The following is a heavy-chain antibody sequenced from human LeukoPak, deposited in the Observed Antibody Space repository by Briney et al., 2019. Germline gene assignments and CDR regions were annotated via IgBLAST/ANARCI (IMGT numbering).Heavy chain of an antibody. D-gene: IGHD3-9*01. V-gene: IGHV4-39*01. CDR2: IYYSGST. CDR3: ARQDYDIVTGYPIWFGP. Sequence: LETLSLTCTVSGGSISSSSYYCGWIRQPPGKGLERIGRIYYSGSTYYNPSLKSRVSISVDTSKNQFSLKLSSVTAADTAVYYCARQDYDIVTGYPIWFGPWGQGILVTVAS. CDR1: GGSISSSSYY. J-gene: IGHJ5*02.